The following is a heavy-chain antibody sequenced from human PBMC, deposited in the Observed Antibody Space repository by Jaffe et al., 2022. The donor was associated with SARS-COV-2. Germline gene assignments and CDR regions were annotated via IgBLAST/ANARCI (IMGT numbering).Heavy chain of an antibody. J-gene: IGHJ3*02. V-gene: IGHV5-51*01. CDR3: AKPRDDYGGKQHDAFDI. D-gene: IGHD4-17*01. CDR2: IYPGDSET. CDR1: GYRFTNQW. Sequence: EVQLVQSGAEEKKPGESLRISCKGSGYRFTNQWIAWVRQMPGKGLEWMGIIYPGDSETRYSPSFQGQVTISADKSISTAYLQWSSLKASDTAIYYCAKPRDDYGGKQHDAFDIWGQGTVVTVSS.